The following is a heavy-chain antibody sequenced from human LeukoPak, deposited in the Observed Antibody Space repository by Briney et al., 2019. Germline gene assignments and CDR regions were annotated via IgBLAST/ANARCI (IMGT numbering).Heavy chain of an antibody. J-gene: IGHJ4*02. Sequence: SETLSLTCAVYGESFSGYYWSWIRQPPGKGLEWIGEINHSGSTNYNPSLKSRVTISVDTSKNQFSLKLSSVTAADTAVYYCASTRPRGNWGQGTLVTVSS. CDR2: INHSGST. CDR1: GESFSGYY. CDR3: ASTRPRGN. V-gene: IGHV4-34*01. D-gene: IGHD3-10*01.